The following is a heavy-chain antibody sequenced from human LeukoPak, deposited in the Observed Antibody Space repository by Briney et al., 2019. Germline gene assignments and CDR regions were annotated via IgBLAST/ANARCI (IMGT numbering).Heavy chain of an antibody. CDR1: GGSFSGYY. V-gene: IGHV4-34*01. CDR2: INHSGST. J-gene: IGHJ4*02. D-gene: IGHD5-12*01. CDR3: ARGLIVATTNDYFDY. Sequence: SETLSLTCAAYGGSFSGYYWSWIRQPPGKGLEWVGEINHSGSTNYNPSLKSRVTISVDTSKNQFSLKLSSVTAADTAVYYCARGLIVATTNDYFDYWGQGTLVTVSS.